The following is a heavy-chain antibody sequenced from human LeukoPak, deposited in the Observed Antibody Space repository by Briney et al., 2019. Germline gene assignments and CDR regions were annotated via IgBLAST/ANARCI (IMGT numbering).Heavy chain of an antibody. J-gene: IGHJ4*02. CDR2: ISYDGSNK. V-gene: IGHV3-30-3*01. CDR3: ARVRRDIAAAGFPDY. CDR1: GFTFSSYA. D-gene: IGHD6-13*01. Sequence: GGSLRLSCATSGFTFSSYAMHWVRQAPGKGLEWVAVISYDGSNKYYAGSVKGRFTISRDNSKNTLYLQMNSLRAEDTAVYYCARVRRDIAAAGFPDYWGQGTLVTVSS.